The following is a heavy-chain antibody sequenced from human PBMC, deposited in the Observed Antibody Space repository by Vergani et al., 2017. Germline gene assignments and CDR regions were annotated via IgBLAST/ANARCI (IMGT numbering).Heavy chain of an antibody. Sequence: QVQLQQWGAGLLKPSETLSLTCAVYGGSFSGYYWSWIRQPPGKGLEWSGEINHSGSTNYNPSLKSRVTISVDTSKNQFSLKLSSVTAADTAVYYCARGGYSYGYSPGYYFDYWGQGTLVTVSS. D-gene: IGHD5-18*01. V-gene: IGHV4-34*01. CDR3: ARGGYSYGYSPGYYFDY. J-gene: IGHJ4*02. CDR1: GGSFSGYY. CDR2: INHSGST.